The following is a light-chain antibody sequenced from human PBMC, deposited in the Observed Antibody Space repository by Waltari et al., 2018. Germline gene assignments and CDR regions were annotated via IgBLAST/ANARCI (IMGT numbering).Light chain of an antibody. CDR1: SSDIGRYDI. CDR3: CSYAGNYIWV. V-gene: IGLV2-23*02. Sequence: QSALTQPASVSGSPGQSVTISCTGASSDIGRYDIVSRYQQHPGNAPKLIIFDVSKRPSGVSDRFSGSKSGDTASLTISGLQFEDEADYYCCSYAGNYIWVFGGGTRLTVL. CDR2: DVS. J-gene: IGLJ3*02.